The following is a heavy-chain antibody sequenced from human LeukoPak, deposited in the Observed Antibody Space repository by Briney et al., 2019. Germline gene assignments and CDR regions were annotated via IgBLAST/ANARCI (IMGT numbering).Heavy chain of an antibody. J-gene: IGHJ4*02. V-gene: IGHV3-21*01. D-gene: IGHD3-22*01. CDR3: ARHVVAVGFDY. CDR2: ITSSSSYI. Sequence: KTGGSLRLSCAASGFTVSSYSMNWGRQAPGKGVGWVSSITSSSSYIYYADSIKGRFTISRDNAKNSLYLQMNSLRAEDTAVYYCARHVVAVGFDYWGQGTLVTVSS. CDR1: GFTVSSYS.